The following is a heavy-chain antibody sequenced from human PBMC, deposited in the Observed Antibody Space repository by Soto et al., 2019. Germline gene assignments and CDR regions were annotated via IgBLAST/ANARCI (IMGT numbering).Heavy chain of an antibody. D-gene: IGHD3-3*01. CDR2: INSDGSST. Sequence: PGGSLRLSCAAAGLTFSSYSMNWVRQAPGKGLVWVSRINSDGSSTSYADSVKGRFTISRDNAKNTLYLQMNSLRAEDTAVYYCARFPASPDSYYDFWSGYEQRRRSYGMDVWGRGSTLT. CDR1: GLTFSSYS. CDR3: ARFPASPDSYYDFWSGYEQRRRSYGMDV. V-gene: IGHV3-74*01. J-gene: IGHJ6*02.